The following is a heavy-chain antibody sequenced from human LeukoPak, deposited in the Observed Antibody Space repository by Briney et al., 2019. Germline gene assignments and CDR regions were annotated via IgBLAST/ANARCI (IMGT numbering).Heavy chain of an antibody. CDR3: ARVSDDSSGYYYFRFDP. CDR1: GGSISSGSYY. V-gene: IGHV4-61*02. Sequence: PSQTLSLTCTVSGGSISSGSYYWSWIRQPAGKGLEWIGRIYTSGSTNYNPSLKSRVTISVDTSKNQFSLKLSSVTAADTAVYYCARVSDDSSGYYYFRFDPWGQGTLVAVPS. J-gene: IGHJ5*02. CDR2: IYTSGST. D-gene: IGHD3-22*01.